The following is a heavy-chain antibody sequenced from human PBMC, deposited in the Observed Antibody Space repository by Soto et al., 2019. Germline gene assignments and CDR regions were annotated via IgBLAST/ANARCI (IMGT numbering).Heavy chain of an antibody. J-gene: IGHJ4*02. CDR2: IYHSGST. Sequence: QLQLQESGSGLVKPSQTLSLTCAVSGGSISSGGYSWSWIRQPPGKGLEWSGYIYHSGSTYYNPSLKSRVTISVDRSKNQFSLKLSSVTAADTAVYYCARGPLPPPFYDFWSGYHPLDYWGQGTLVTVSS. D-gene: IGHD3-3*01. CDR3: ARGPLPPPFYDFWSGYHPLDY. CDR1: GGSISSGGYS. V-gene: IGHV4-30-2*01.